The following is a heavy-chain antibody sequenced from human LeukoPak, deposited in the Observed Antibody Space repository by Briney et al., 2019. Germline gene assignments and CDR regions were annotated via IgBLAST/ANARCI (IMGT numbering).Heavy chain of an antibody. V-gene: IGHV4-59*01. CDR1: GGSFSGYY. J-gene: IGHJ4*02. CDR2: IYYSGST. Sequence: PSETLSLTCAVYGGSFSGYYWSWIRQPPGKGLEWIGYIYYSGSTNYNPSLKSRVTISVDTSKNQFSLKLSSVTAADTAVYYCASSDPFDYWGQGTLVTVSS. CDR3: ASSDPFDY.